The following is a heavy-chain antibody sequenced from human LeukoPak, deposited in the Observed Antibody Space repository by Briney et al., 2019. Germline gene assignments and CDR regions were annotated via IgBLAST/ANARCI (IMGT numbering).Heavy chain of an antibody. J-gene: IGHJ4*02. CDR2: ISSSGSTI. CDR1: GFTFSSYE. Sequence: GGSLRLSCAASGFTFSSYEMNWVRQAPGKGLEWVSYISSSGSTIYYADSVKGRFTISRDNAKNSLYLQMNSLRAEDTAVYYCATQAGYLFDYWGQGTLGTVSS. CDR3: ATQAGYLFDY. D-gene: IGHD3-9*01. V-gene: IGHV3-48*03.